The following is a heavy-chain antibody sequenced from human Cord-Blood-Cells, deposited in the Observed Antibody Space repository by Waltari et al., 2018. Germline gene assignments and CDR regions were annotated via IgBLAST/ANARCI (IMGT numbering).Heavy chain of an antibody. CDR3: ARVFQTLRFLEWLFYFDY. CDR2: IYHSGST. Sequence: QVQLQESGTGLVKPSEPLSLTCAVSGYSISSGYYWGWIRQPPGQGLEWIGSIYHSGSTYYNPSLKSRVTISVDTSKNQFPLKLSSVTAADTAVYYCARVFQTLRFLEWLFYFDYWGQGTLVTVSS. J-gene: IGHJ4*02. V-gene: IGHV4-38-2*01. CDR1: GYSISSGYY. D-gene: IGHD3-3*01.